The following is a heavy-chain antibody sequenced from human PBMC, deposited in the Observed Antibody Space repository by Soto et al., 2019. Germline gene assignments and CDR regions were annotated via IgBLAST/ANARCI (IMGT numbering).Heavy chain of an antibody. CDR1: GGSVSSGSYY. Sequence: PSETLSLTCTVSGGSVSSGSYYWSWIRQPPGKGLEWIGYIYYSGSTNYNPSLKSRVTISVDTSKNQFSLKLSSVTAEDTAVYYCARGELAYGGGDCYPGYYGMDVWGQGTTVTVSS. CDR3: ARGELAYGGGDCYPGYYGMDV. CDR2: IYYSGST. D-gene: IGHD2-21*02. J-gene: IGHJ6*02. V-gene: IGHV4-61*01.